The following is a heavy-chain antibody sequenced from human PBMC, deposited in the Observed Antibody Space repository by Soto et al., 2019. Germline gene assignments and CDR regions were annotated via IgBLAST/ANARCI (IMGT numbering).Heavy chain of an antibody. CDR2: INHLTTT. D-gene: IGHD5-18*01. CDR3: ARGYDTALAPIF. Sequence: LSLTCAVYGGSFSSYHWSWIRQTPGKGLEWIGEINHLTTTNYNPSLKSRVIISLDTPKNQFSLKLSSVTAADTAVYYCARGYDTALAPIFWGQGILVTDSS. V-gene: IGHV4-34*01. J-gene: IGHJ4*02. CDR1: GGSFSSYH.